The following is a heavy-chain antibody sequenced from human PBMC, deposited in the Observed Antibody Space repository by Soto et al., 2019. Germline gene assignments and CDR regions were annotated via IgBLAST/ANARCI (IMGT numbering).Heavy chain of an antibody. Sequence: PGESLKISCTTSGFRFRSYAMSWVRQVPGQGLEWVSSILDSGDETHYADSVKDRFTISRDNSKNTLYLHMNSLRGEDTAIYYCVKGYSIYAGVFDLWGQGTQVTVSS. V-gene: IGHV3-23*01. D-gene: IGHD2-2*01. CDR3: VKGYSIYAGVFDL. CDR1: GFRFRSYA. CDR2: ILDSGDET. J-gene: IGHJ3*01.